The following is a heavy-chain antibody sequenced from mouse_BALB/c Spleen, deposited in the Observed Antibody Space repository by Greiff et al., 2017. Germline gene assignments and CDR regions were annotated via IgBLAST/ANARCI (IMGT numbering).Heavy chain of an antibody. CDR2: ILPGSGST. J-gene: IGHJ3*01. CDR3: ARSRYDAWFAY. V-gene: IGHV1-9*01. D-gene: IGHD2-14*01. Sequence: VQLQQSGAELMKPGASVKISCKATGYTFSSYWIEWVKQRPGHGLEWIGEILPGSGSTNYNEKFKGKATFTADTSSNTAYMQLSSLTSEDSAVYYCARSRYDAWFAYWGQGTLVTVSA. CDR1: GYTFSSYW.